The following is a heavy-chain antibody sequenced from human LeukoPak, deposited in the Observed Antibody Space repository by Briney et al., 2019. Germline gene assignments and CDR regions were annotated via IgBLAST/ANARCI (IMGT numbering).Heavy chain of an antibody. Sequence: SVKVSCKASGGTFSSYAISWVRQAPGQGLEWMGVIIPIFGTANYAQKFQGRVTITADESTSTAYMELSSLRSEDTAVYYCARANDFWSGYYYGMDVWGQGTKVTVSS. D-gene: IGHD3-3*01. CDR3: ARANDFWSGYYYGMDV. CDR2: IIPIFGTA. J-gene: IGHJ6*02. CDR1: GGTFSSYA. V-gene: IGHV1-69*01.